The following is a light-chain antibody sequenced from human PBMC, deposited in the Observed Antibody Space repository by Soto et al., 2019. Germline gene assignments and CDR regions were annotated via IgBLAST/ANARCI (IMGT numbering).Light chain of an antibody. CDR3: CSYAVSSMFV. CDR2: EVV. Sequence: SALTQPASVSGSPGQSITISCTGSSSDVGPYNLVSWYQHHPGKAPKLMISEVVKRPSGVSNRFSGSKSGNTASLTISGLQPEDEADYYCCSYAVSSMFVFGGGTKLTVL. J-gene: IGLJ2*01. V-gene: IGLV2-23*02. CDR1: SSDVGPYNL.